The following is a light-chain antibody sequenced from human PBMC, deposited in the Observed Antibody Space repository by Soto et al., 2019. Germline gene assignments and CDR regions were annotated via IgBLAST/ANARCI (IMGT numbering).Light chain of an antibody. Sequence: EIVLTQSPGTLSLSPGERATLSCRASQSVSSSYLAWYQQKPGQAPRLLIYGASSRATGIPDRFSGSGSGTDFTITISRLAPEDFAVYYCQQYGSSPLYTFGQGTKLEIK. J-gene: IGKJ2*01. V-gene: IGKV3-20*01. CDR1: QSVSSSY. CDR2: GAS. CDR3: QQYGSSPLYT.